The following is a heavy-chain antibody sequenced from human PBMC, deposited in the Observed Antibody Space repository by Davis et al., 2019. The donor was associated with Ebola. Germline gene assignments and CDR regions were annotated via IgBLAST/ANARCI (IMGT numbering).Heavy chain of an antibody. V-gene: IGHV1-18*01. CDR2: ISAYNGNT. Sequence: AASVKVSCKASGYTFTSYGISWVRQAPGQGLEWMGWISAYNGNTNYAQKLQGRVTMTTDTSTSTAYMELSRLRSDDTAVYYCARDGYCSGGSCYYFDYWGQGTLVTVSS. D-gene: IGHD2-15*01. CDR1: GYTFTSYG. J-gene: IGHJ4*02. CDR3: ARDGYCSGGSCYYFDY.